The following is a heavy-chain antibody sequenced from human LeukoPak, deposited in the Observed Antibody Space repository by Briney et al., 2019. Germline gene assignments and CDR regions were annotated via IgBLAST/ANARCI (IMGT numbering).Heavy chain of an antibody. Sequence: WGSLRLSCEASGFTFSSSAMSWVRQAPGKGLEWVSAISNNGGYTYYADSVQGRFTISRDNSKSTLCLQMNSLRAEDTAVYYCAKQLGYCSDGSCYFPYWGQGTLVTVSS. V-gene: IGHV3-23*01. CDR3: AKQLGYCSDGSCYFPY. CDR1: GFTFSSSA. J-gene: IGHJ4*02. D-gene: IGHD2-15*01. CDR2: ISNNGGYT.